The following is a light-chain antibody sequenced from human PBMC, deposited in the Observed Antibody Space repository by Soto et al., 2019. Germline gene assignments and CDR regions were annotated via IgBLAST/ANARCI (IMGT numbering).Light chain of an antibody. CDR3: QQYNNWPLT. Sequence: DTMMTQSPDTLSVSLGERATLSCRASQSLRSSLAWYQQKPGQAPRLLIYDASTRATGIPARFSGSGSGTDFTLTISGLQSEDFAVYYCQQYNNWPLTFGGGTKV. CDR2: DAS. V-gene: IGKV3-15*01. J-gene: IGKJ4*01. CDR1: QSLRSS.